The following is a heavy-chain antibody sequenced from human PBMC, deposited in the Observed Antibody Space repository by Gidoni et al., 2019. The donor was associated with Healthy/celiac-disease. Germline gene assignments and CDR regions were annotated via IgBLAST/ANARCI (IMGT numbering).Heavy chain of an antibody. CDR3: AGAISSPMIVVPD. V-gene: IGHV4-39*01. Sequence: QLQLQESGPGLVKPSETLSLTCTVSGGSISSSSYYWGWIRQPPGKGLEWIGSIYYSGSTYYNPSLKSRVTISVDTSKNQFSLKLSSVTAADTAVYYCAGAISSPMIVVPDWGQGTLVTVSS. CDR1: GGSISSSSYY. J-gene: IGHJ4*02. D-gene: IGHD3-22*01. CDR2: IYYSGST.